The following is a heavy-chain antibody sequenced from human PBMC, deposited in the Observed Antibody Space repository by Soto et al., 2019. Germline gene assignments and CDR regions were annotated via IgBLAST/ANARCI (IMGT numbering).Heavy chain of an antibody. D-gene: IGHD2-15*01. CDR3: VRGGIAGHWFDP. CDR2: IFHSGST. J-gene: IGHJ5*02. Sequence: LSLTCSVSRAFINSGGFYYSWIRQPPGKGLEWLGYIFHSGSTLYNPSLRGRLTLSADTSRNQLSLYLTSVTAADTAVYYCVRGGIAGHWFDPWGQGILVTVSS. V-gene: IGHV4-31*03. CDR1: RAFINSGGFY.